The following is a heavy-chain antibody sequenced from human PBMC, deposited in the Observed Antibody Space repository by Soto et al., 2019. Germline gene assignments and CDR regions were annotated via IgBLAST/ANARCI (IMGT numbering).Heavy chain of an antibody. D-gene: IGHD2-15*01. J-gene: IGHJ4*02. CDR1: GGTFSSYT. V-gene: IGHV1-69*02. CDR3: ARGYCSGGSCYHKYYFDY. CDR2: IIPILGIA. Sequence: QVQLVQSGAEVKKPGSSVKVSCKASGGTFSSYTISWVRQAPGQGLEWMGRIIPILGIANYAQKFQGRVTITADKSTRTXXMELSSLRSEDTAVYYCARGYCSGGSCYHKYYFDYWGQGTLVTVSS.